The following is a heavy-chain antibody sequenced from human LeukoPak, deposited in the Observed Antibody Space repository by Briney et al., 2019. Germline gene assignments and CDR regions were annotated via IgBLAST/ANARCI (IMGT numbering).Heavy chain of an antibody. Sequence: SVKVSCKASGGTFSSYAISWVRQAPGQGLEWMGGITPIFGTANYAQKFQGRVTITADKSTSTAYMELSSLRSEDTAVYYCSREGEMATINPFDYWGQGTLVTVSS. J-gene: IGHJ4*02. CDR1: GGTFSSYA. CDR3: SREGEMATINPFDY. V-gene: IGHV1-69*06. D-gene: IGHD5-24*01. CDR2: ITPIFGTA.